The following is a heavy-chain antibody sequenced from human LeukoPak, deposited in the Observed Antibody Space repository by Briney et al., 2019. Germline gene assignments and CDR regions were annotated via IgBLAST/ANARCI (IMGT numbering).Heavy chain of an antibody. J-gene: IGHJ4*02. Sequence: SETLSLTCTVSGGSISSTSYFWGWIRQPPGEGLEWIGTIYYSGSTYNPSLKSRVTISVDTSKNQFSLKLSSVTAADSAVYYCASLDLRQSYYVDYWGQGTLVTVSS. CDR1: GGSISSTSYF. D-gene: IGHD3-10*01. V-gene: IGHV4-39*01. CDR3: ASLDLRQSYYVDY. CDR2: IYYSGST.